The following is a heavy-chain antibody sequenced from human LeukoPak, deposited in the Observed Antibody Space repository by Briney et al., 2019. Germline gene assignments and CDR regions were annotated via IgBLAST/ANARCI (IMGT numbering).Heavy chain of an antibody. CDR1: GFTFSDYN. CDR2: MSPDGNKK. V-gene: IGHV3-30-3*01. CDR3: TRDLIGRYTFDY. J-gene: IGHJ4*02. Sequence: PGRSLRLPCAASGFTFSDYNMHWVRQAPGEGLDWVALMSPDGNKKYYADSVKGRFTISRDNSKNTVDLQLNSLRAEDTAVYYCTRDLIGRYTFDYCGQGTLVTVSS. D-gene: IGHD3-10*01.